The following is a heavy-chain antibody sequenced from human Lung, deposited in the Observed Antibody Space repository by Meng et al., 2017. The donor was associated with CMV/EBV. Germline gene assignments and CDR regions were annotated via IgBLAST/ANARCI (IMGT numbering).Heavy chain of an antibody. J-gene: IGHJ6*02. CDR3: ARTGTSANYYYYYGMDV. V-gene: IGHV3-11*01. D-gene: IGHD1/OR15-1a*01. CDR2: ISSSGSTI. Sequence: GGSXRLXCAASGFTFSDYYMSWIRQAPGKGLEWVSYISSSGSTIYYADSVKGRFTISRDNAKNSLYLQMNSLRAEDTAVYYCARTGTSANYYYYYGMDVWXQGTXVTGAS. CDR1: GFTFSDYY.